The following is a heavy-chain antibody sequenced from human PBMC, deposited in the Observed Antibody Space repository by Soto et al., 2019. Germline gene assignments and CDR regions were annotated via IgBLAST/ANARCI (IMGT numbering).Heavy chain of an antibody. CDR2: VYYTGST. CDR1: GGSISGSY. CDR3: ARMVRGVAYFDY. Sequence: SETLSLTCSVSGGSISGSYWSWIRQSPGKGLEWLGCVYYTGSTNYSPSLRSRVSISVDTSKNEFSLRLSSVTAADTAVYYCARMVRGVAYFDYWGQGTLVTVSS. V-gene: IGHV4-59*01. J-gene: IGHJ4*02. D-gene: IGHD3-10*01.